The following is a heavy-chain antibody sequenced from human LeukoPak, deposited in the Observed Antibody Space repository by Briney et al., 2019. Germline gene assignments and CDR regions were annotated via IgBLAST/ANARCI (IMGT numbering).Heavy chain of an antibody. V-gene: IGHV1-2*02. Sequence: ASVKVSCKASGYTFTGYYMHWVRQAPGQGLEWMGWINPNSGGTNYAQKFQGRVTMTRDTSISTAYMELSRLRSDDTAVYYCARVVYPRDYDFWSGYYVMDYYYGMDVWGQGTTVTVSS. CDR2: INPNSGGT. J-gene: IGHJ6*02. CDR3: ARVVYPRDYDFWSGYYVMDYYYGMDV. CDR1: GYTFTGYY. D-gene: IGHD3-3*01.